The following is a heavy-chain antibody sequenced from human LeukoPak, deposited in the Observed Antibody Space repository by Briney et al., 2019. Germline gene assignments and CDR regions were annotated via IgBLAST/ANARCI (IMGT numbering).Heavy chain of an antibody. D-gene: IGHD5-24*01. V-gene: IGHV1-24*01. Sequence: ASVKVSCKVSGYTLTELSMHWVRQAPGKGLEWMGGFDPEDGETIYAQKFQGRVTMTEDTSTDTAYMELSSLRSEGTAVYYCATGPRWLQYFDYWGQGTLVTVSS. J-gene: IGHJ4*02. CDR2: FDPEDGET. CDR3: ATGPRWLQYFDY. CDR1: GYTLTELS.